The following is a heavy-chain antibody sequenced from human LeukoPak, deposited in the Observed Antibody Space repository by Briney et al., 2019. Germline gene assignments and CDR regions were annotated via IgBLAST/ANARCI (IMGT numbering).Heavy chain of an antibody. D-gene: IGHD5-18*01. CDR3: ASASSSGNSPVYF. Sequence: SETLSLTCTVSGGSISDYSWSWIRQPAGKGLEWIGRIFTSGTTNYNPSLKSRVTMSLDTSKNQCSLKVTSVIAADTAVYYCASASSSGNSPVYFWGQGTLITVSS. J-gene: IGHJ4*02. CDR2: IFTSGTT. V-gene: IGHV4-4*07. CDR1: GGSISDYS.